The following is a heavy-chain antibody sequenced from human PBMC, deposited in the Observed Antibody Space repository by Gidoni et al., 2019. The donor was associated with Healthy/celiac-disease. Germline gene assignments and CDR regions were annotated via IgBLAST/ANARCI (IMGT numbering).Heavy chain of an antibody. CDR2: IWYDGSNK. CDR1: GFTFSSYG. D-gene: IGHD6-13*01. J-gene: IGHJ4*02. Sequence: QVQLVESGGGVVQPGRSLRLSCAASGFTFSSYGMHWVRQAPGKGLEWVAVIWYDGSNKYYADSVKGRFTISRDNSKNTLYLQMNSLRAEDTAVYYCARDRAAAPGIGYWGQGTLVTVSS. V-gene: IGHV3-33*01. CDR3: ARDRAAAPGIGY.